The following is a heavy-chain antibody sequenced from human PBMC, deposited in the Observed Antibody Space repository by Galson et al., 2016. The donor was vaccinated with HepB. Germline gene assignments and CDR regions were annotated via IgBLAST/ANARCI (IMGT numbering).Heavy chain of an antibody. CDR3: ARGRWIMDV. CDR2: IYYDGSNK. CDR1: GFTFSTFG. J-gene: IGHJ6*02. Sequence: SLRLSCAASGFTFSTFGMHWVRQAPGKGLEWVAPIYYDGSNKYYADSVKGRFTISRDNSYNTLYLQMNSLRAEDTAVYYCARGRWIMDVWGQGTTVTVSS. V-gene: IGHV3-33*01. D-gene: IGHD5-12*01.